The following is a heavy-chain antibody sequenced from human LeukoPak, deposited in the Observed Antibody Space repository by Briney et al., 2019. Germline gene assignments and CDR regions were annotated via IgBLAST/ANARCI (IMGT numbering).Heavy chain of an antibody. CDR2: IHPNSGST. Sequence: ASVKVSCKTSGYTFTDFYLHWVRQAPGQGLEWMGLIHPNSGSTNYAQKFQDRVTMTRDTSSNRVYMEMSWLRSDDTAVYYCARDLGVYYDFWSGLKATDYWGQGTLVTVSS. D-gene: IGHD3-3*01. CDR1: GYTFTDFY. V-gene: IGHV1-2*02. J-gene: IGHJ4*02. CDR3: ARDLGVYYDFWSGLKATDY.